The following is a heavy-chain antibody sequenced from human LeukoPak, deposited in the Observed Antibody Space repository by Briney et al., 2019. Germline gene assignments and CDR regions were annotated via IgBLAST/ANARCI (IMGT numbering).Heavy chain of an antibody. CDR2: MSGSGGST. CDR1: GFTFSNYA. CDR3: AKMGPDAFDI. Sequence: KTGGSLRLSCAASGFTFSNYAMSWGRQAPRKGLEWVSAMSGSGGSTYYADSVKGRFTISRDNSKNTLSLQMNSLRAEATAVYYCAKMGPDAFDIWGQGTMVTVSS. J-gene: IGHJ3*02. V-gene: IGHV3-23*01.